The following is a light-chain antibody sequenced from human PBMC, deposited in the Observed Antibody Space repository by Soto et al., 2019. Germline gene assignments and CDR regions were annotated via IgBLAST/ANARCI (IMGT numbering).Light chain of an antibody. CDR3: QEVNSFPCT. Sequence: DIQMTQSPSSVSASVGDRVTISCRASQTIGKWLAWYPQKPGKAPKLVIYVASNLQNGVPSRCSGSGSETDFTLTITSLQPEEVATYHGQEVNSFPCTFGQGTKLEIK. V-gene: IGKV1-12*01. CDR2: VAS. J-gene: IGKJ2*02. CDR1: QTIGKW.